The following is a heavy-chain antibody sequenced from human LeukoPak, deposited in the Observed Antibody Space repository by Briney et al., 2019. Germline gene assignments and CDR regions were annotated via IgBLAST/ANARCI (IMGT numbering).Heavy chain of an antibody. D-gene: IGHD2-15*01. CDR2: IYYSGST. J-gene: IGHJ4*02. CDR3: ASTARIFEY. CDR1: GGSISSYY. Sequence: SETLSLTCTVSGGSISSYYWSWIRQPPGKGLEWIGYIYYSGSTNYNPSLKSRVTISVDTSKNQFSLKLSSVTAADTAVYFCASTARIFEYWGQGTLVTVS. V-gene: IGHV4-59*08.